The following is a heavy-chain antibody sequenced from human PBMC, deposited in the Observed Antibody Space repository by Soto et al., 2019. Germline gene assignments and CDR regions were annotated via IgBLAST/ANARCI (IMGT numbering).Heavy chain of an antibody. CDR1: GGAISRGDYY. CDR3: ARGGSGYYVFDS. J-gene: IGHJ4*02. CDR2: IYYSGST. D-gene: IGHD3-3*01. V-gene: IGHV4-30-4*01. Sequence: PSETLSLTCTVSGGAISRGDYYWSWIRQPPGKGLEWIGYIYYSGSTYYNPSLKSRVTISVDTSKNQFSLKLSSVTAADTAVYYCARGGSGYYVFDSWAQRALLPVSS.